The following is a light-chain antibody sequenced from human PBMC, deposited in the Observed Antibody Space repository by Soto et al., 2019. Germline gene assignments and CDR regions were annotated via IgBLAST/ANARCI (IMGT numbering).Light chain of an antibody. CDR1: SSDVGGYHY. CDR2: QVS. CDR3: SSSTSTHTYV. V-gene: IGLV2-14*03. Sequence: SVLTQPASVSGSPGQSMTISCTGSSSDVGGYHYVSWYQQHPGKAPKLIIYQVSHRPSGVSDRFSGSKSGNTASLTISGLQGEDEATYYCSSSTSTHTYVFGTGTKVTVL. J-gene: IGLJ1*01.